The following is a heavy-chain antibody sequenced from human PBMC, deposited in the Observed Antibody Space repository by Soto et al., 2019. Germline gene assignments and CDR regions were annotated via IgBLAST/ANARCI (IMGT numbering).Heavy chain of an antibody. V-gene: IGHV1-69*01. D-gene: IGHD3-3*01. J-gene: IGHJ4*02. CDR2: IVVKFGTI. CDR3: ATPLRYYESCRGYPPFDY. CDR1: GGTFRNYA. Sequence: QGQLVQSGTEVNKPGSSVKVSCKASGGTFRNYAMNWVRQAPGQGLEWMGGIVVKFGTIKYAQKFQGRVTLTADESTSTTYMELSSLRAEDTDVYYCATPLRYYESCRGYPPFDYWGQGTRVTVSS.